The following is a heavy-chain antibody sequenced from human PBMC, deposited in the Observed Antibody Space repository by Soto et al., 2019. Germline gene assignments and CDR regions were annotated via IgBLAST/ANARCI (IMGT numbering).Heavy chain of an antibody. D-gene: IGHD5-12*01. Sequence: GGSLRLSCAASGFTFSSYGMHWVRQAPGKGLEWVAVIWYDGSNKYYADTVKGRFTISRDNSKNTLYLQMNSLRAEDTAVYYCARGNGYSGYYPYWSQGTLVTVSS. CDR3: ARGNGYSGYYPY. J-gene: IGHJ4*02. CDR1: GFTFSSYG. V-gene: IGHV3-33*01. CDR2: IWYDGSNK.